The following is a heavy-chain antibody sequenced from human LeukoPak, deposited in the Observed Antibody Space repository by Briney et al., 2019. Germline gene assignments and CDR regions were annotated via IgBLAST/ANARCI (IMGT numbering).Heavy chain of an antibody. Sequence: PSQALCLTWTVSGGSICSGDYYWGWIRQPPGKGLEWIGYIYYSGSTYYNSSLKSRVTISVDTSKNQFSLKLSSVTAADTAVYYCARSGAFIVVVPAAYGGYYFDYWGQGTLVSVSS. D-gene: IGHD2-2*01. CDR1: GGSICSGDYY. J-gene: IGHJ4*02. CDR2: IYYSGST. CDR3: ARSGAFIVVVPAAYGGYYFDY. V-gene: IGHV4-30-4*08.